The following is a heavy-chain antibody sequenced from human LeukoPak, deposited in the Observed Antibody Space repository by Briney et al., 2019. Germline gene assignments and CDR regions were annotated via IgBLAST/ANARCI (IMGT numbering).Heavy chain of an antibody. J-gene: IGHJ4*02. D-gene: IGHD1-26*01. CDR3: AREEYIVGATA. CDR2: ISYDGSNK. Sequence: GGSLRLSCAASGFTFSSYAMHWVRQAPGKGLEWVAVISYDGSNKYYADSVKGRFTISRDNSKNTLYLQMNSLRAEDTAVYYCAREEYIVGATAWGQGTLVTVSS. V-gene: IGHV3-30-3*01. CDR1: GFTFSSYA.